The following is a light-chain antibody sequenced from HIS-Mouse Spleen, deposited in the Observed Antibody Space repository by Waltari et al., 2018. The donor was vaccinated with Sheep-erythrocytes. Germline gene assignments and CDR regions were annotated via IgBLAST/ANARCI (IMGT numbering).Light chain of an antibody. V-gene: IGKV2-30*02. Sequence: VVMTQSPLSLPVTLGQPASISCRSSQSLVHSDGNTYLNWFQQRPGQSPRRVIYKVSNRDSGVPDRFSGSGSGTDFTLKISRVEAEDVGVYYCMQGTHWPPYTFGQGTKLEIK. CDR1: QSLVHSDGNTY. CDR2: KVS. J-gene: IGKJ2*01. CDR3: MQGTHWPPYT.